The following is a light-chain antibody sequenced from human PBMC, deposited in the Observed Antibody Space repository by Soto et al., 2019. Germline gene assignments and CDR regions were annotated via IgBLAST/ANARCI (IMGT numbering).Light chain of an antibody. CDR1: QSVSSNY. CDR3: QRYGTAPWT. CDR2: IAS. V-gene: IGKV3-20*01. J-gene: IGKJ1*01. Sequence: EIVLTQSPGTLSLFPGERATLSCRATQSVSSNYLAWYQQKPGQAPRLLIYIASSRATGIPDRFSGSGSGTDFTLTISRLESEDFVVYYYQRYGTAPWTFGQGTNVEIK.